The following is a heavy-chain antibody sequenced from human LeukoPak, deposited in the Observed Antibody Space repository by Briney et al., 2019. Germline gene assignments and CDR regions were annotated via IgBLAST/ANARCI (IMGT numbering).Heavy chain of an antibody. CDR2: IYYSGST. V-gene: IGHV4-31*03. Sequence: PSETLSLTCTVSGGSISSGGYYWSWIRQHPGKGLEWIGYIYYSGSTYYNPSLKSRVTISVDTSKNQFSLKLSSVTAADTAVYYCARASIRYFDWLSAFDIWGQGTVVTVSS. CDR1: GGSISSGGYY. J-gene: IGHJ3*02. CDR3: ARASIRYFDWLSAFDI. D-gene: IGHD3-9*01.